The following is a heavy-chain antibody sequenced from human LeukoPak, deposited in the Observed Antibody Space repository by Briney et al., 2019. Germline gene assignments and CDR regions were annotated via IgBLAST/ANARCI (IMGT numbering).Heavy chain of an antibody. Sequence: GGSLRLSCAASGFTFSSYSMNWVRQAPGKGLEWVSSISSSSSYIYYADSVKGRFTISRDNAKNSLYLQMNSLRAEDTAVYYCARENCGGDCRVNWFDPWDQGTLVTVSS. CDR2: ISSSSSYI. V-gene: IGHV3-21*01. D-gene: IGHD2-21*02. J-gene: IGHJ5*02. CDR1: GFTFSSYS. CDR3: ARENCGGDCRVNWFDP.